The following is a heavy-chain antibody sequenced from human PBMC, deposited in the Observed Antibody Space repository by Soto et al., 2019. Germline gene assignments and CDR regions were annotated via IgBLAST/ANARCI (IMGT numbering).Heavy chain of an antibody. CDR3: ARHKGHRRDSSSSNWFDP. J-gene: IGHJ5*02. Sequence: ASVKVSCKASGYTFTGYYMHWVRQAPGQGLEWMGWINPNSGGTNYAQKFQGRVTMTRDTSISTAYMELSRLRSDDTAVYYCARHKGHRRDSSSSNWFDPWGQGTLVTVSS. V-gene: IGHV1-2*02. CDR1: GYTFTGYY. D-gene: IGHD6-6*01. CDR2: INPNSGGT.